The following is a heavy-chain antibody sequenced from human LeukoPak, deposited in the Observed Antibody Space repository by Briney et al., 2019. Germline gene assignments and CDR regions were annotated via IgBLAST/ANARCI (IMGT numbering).Heavy chain of an antibody. V-gene: IGHV4-31*11. CDR2: IYYSGST. D-gene: IGHD5-18*01. CDR3: ARARLGYSYGHDAFDI. CDR1: GGSFSGYY. Sequence: PSETLSLTCAVYGGSFSGYYWSWIRQHPGKGLEWIGYIYYSGSTYYNPSLKSRITISVDTSKNQFSLKLSSVTAADTAVYYCARARLGYSYGHDAFDIWGQGTMVTVSS. J-gene: IGHJ3*02.